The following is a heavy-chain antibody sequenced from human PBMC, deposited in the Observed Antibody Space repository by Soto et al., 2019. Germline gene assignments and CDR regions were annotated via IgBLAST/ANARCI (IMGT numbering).Heavy chain of an antibody. Sequence: GASVKVSCKVSGYTITELSMHWVRQAHGKGQEKMGGFDPEDDETIYAQKFQGRVTMTEDTSTDTAYMELSSLRSEDTAVYYCATNWQLVSNDAFDIWGQGTMVTVSS. CDR2: FDPEDDET. CDR3: ATNWQLVSNDAFDI. D-gene: IGHD6-6*01. J-gene: IGHJ3*02. CDR1: GYTITELS. V-gene: IGHV1-24*01.